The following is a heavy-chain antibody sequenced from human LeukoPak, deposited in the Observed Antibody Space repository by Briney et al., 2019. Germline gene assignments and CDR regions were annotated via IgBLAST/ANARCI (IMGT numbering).Heavy chain of an antibody. CDR3: ARDSDPYSSSWYWANGYYFDY. Sequence: LSETLSLTCTVSGGSISSSSYYWGWIRQPPGKGLEWIGCIYYTGSTYYNPSLKSRVTISVDTSKNQFSLKLSSVTAADTAVYYCARDSDPYSSSWYWANGYYFDYWGQGTLVTVSS. CDR1: GGSISSSSYY. D-gene: IGHD6-13*01. CDR2: IYYTGST. V-gene: IGHV4-39*07. J-gene: IGHJ4*02.